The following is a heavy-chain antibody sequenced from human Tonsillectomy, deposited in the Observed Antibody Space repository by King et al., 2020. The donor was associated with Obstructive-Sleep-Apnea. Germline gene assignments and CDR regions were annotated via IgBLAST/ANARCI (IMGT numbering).Heavy chain of an antibody. V-gene: IGHV1-69*01. CDR2: IIPVYRTA. J-gene: IGHJ4*02. CDR3: ASSSDPYSYGTKFDY. CDR1: GGTFSSYV. D-gene: IGHD5-18*01. Sequence: LVQSGAEIKRPGSSVKVSCKASGGTFSSYVIPWVRQAPGQGLEWMGGIIPVYRTANYAQKFQGRATITADESTRTAYMELSSLRSEDTALYYCASSSDPYSYGTKFDYWGQGTLVTVSS.